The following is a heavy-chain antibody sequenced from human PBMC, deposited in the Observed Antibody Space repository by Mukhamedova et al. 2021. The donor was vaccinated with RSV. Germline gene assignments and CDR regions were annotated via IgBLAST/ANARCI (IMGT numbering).Heavy chain of an antibody. J-gene: IGHJ4*02. CDR2: IYPDDSDA. CDR3: TRHHAPGWGSLGY. D-gene: IGHD3-16*01. Sequence: EYMGIIYPDDSDARYGPSFQGQVTISVDKSINTAYLQWSSLKASDSAMYYCTRHHAPGWGSLGYWGQGTLVTVSS. V-gene: IGHV5-51*01.